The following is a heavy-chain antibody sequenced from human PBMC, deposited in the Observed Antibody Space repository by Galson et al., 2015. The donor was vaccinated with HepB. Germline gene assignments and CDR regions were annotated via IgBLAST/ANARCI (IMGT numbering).Heavy chain of an antibody. D-gene: IGHD4-17*01. CDR1: GYTFTNYY. Sequence: VKVSCKVSGYTFTNYYMNWVQQAPGKGLEWMGRVDPDDGETIYAEKFQGRVTITTDTSTDTAYMELSSLRSEDTAVYYCATVTPMTTVTKGAFDIWGQGTMVTVSS. J-gene: IGHJ3*02. V-gene: IGHV1-69-2*01. CDR2: VDPDDGET. CDR3: ATVTPMTTVTKGAFDI.